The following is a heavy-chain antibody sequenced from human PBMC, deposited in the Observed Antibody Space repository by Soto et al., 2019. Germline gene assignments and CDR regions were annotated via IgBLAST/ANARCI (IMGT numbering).Heavy chain of an antibody. Sequence: GGSLRLSCAASGFTFSSYAMSWVRQAPGKGLEWVSTISGSGGSTYYADSVKGRFTISRDNSKNTLYLQMNSLRAEDTAVYYCARDSRITMIVVVISDAFDIWGQGTMVTVSS. V-gene: IGHV3-23*01. CDR2: ISGSGGST. J-gene: IGHJ3*02. CDR3: ARDSRITMIVVVISDAFDI. D-gene: IGHD3-22*01. CDR1: GFTFSSYA.